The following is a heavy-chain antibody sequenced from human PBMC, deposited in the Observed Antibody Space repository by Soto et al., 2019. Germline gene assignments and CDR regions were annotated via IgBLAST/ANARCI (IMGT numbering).Heavy chain of an antibody. J-gene: IGHJ4*02. D-gene: IGHD2-15*01. CDR2: VYYSGST. CDR3: ARDDQSCHYGTCSWHFNY. V-gene: IGHV4-59*01. CDR1: GGSISANY. Sequence: SETLSLTCPVSGGSISANYWSWIRQSPGKGLEWIGYVYYSGSTVYNPSLKSRVSISADTSKNQFSLRLSSVTAADTAVYYCARDDQSCHYGTCSWHFNYWGQGALVTVSS.